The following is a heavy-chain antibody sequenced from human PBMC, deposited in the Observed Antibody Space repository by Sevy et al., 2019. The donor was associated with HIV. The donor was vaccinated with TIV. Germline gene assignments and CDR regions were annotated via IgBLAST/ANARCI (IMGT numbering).Heavy chain of an antibody. D-gene: IGHD3-9*01. CDR3: ARRGVDWLTNWNSPVDAFDI. Sequence: SETLSLTCTVSGGSISSSSYYWGWIRQPPGKGLEWIGSIYYSGSTYYNPSLKSRVTISVDTSKNQFSLKLSSVTAADTAVYYCARRGVDWLTNWNSPVDAFDIWGQGTMVTVSS. V-gene: IGHV4-39*01. CDR2: IYYSGST. CDR1: GGSISSSSYY. J-gene: IGHJ3*02.